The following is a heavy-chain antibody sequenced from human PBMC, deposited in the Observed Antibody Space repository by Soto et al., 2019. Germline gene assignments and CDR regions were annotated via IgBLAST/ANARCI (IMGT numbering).Heavy chain of an antibody. D-gene: IGHD5-12*01. Sequence: ASVKVSCKASGYTFTSYYMHWVRQAPGQGLEWMGIINPSGGRTSYAQKSQGRVTMTRDTSTSTVYMELSSLRSEDTAVYYCARDFAGGYATLSYWGQGTLVTVSS. J-gene: IGHJ4*02. CDR1: GYTFTSYY. CDR3: ARDFAGGYATLSY. V-gene: IGHV1-46*01. CDR2: INPSGGRT.